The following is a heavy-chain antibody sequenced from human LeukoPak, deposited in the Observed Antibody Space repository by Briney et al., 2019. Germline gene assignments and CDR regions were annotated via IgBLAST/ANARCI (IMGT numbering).Heavy chain of an antibody. J-gene: IGHJ5*02. CDR2: ICYSGST. V-gene: IGHV4-30-4*01. Sequence: SQTLSLTCTVSGGSISSGDYYWSWIRQPPGKGLEWIGYICYSGSTYYNPSLKSRVTISVDTSKNQFSLELSSVTAADTAVYYCARASVGSGYDADWFDPWGQGTLVTVSS. D-gene: IGHD5-12*01. CDR1: GGSISSGDYY. CDR3: ARASVGSGYDADWFDP.